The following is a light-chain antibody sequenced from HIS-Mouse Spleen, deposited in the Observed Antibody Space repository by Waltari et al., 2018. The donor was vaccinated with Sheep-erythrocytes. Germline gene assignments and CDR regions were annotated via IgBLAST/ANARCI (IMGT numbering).Light chain of an antibody. J-gene: IGLJ3*02. CDR3: CSYAGSSTPWV. V-gene: IGLV2-23*01. Sequence: QSALTQPASVSGSPGQSITISCTGTSSDVGSYNLVSWYQQHPGKAPKLMIYEGSKRPSGVSMRCSGSKSGNTASLKVTGLQAEDEADYYCCSYAGSSTPWVFGGGTKLTVL. CDR1: SSDVGSYNL. CDR2: EGS.